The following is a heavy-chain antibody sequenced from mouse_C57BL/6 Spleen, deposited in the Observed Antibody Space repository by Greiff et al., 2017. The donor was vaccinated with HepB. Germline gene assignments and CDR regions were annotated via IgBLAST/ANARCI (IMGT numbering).Heavy chain of an antibody. Sequence: VQLQQSGPELVKPGASVKISCKASGYAFSSSWMNWVKQRPGKGLEWIGRIYPGDGDTNYNGKFKGKATLTADKSSSTAYMQLSSLTSEDSAVYFCARGKIYYYGSSYPPYAMDYWGQGTSVTVSS. V-gene: IGHV1-82*01. CDR1: GYAFSSSW. J-gene: IGHJ4*01. CDR2: IYPGDGDT. D-gene: IGHD1-1*01. CDR3: ARGKIYYYGSSYPPYAMDY.